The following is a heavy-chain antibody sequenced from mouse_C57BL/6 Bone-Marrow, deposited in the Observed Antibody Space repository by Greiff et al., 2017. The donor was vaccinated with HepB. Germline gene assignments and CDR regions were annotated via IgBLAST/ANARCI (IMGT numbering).Heavy chain of an antibody. CDR3: ARNHPAWFAY. CDR1: GFTFSDYG. V-gene: IGHV5-17*01. J-gene: IGHJ3*01. Sequence: EVQGVESGGGLVKPGGSLKLSCAASGFTFSDYGMHRVRQAPEKGLEWVAYISSGSSTIYYADTVKGRFTISGDNAKNTLFPQMTSPRSEDTAMYYCARNHPAWFAYWGQGTLVTVSA. CDR2: ISSGSSTI.